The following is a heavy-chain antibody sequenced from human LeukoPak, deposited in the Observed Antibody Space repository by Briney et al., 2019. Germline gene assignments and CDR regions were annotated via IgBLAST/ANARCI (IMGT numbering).Heavy chain of an antibody. D-gene: IGHD2-15*01. J-gene: IGHJ2*01. CDR1: GFTFSDYW. CDR3: ARDGLAAATLHWCFDL. CDR2: IKNGGSEK. Sequence: PGGSLRLSCAASGFTFSDYWMNWVRQAPGKGLEWVANIKNGGSEKNYVDSVKGRFTISRDNAKNSLYLQMNSLRAEDTAEYYCARDGLAAATLHWCFDLWGRGTLVTVSS. V-gene: IGHV3-7*01.